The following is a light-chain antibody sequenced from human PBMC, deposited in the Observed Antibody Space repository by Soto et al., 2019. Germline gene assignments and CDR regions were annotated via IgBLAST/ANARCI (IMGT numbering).Light chain of an antibody. Sequence: EVVMTQSPATLSVSPGERATLSCRASQSISSNLAWYQQKPCQAPRLLIYGASTRATGIPARFSGSGSGTEFTFTISSLQSEDFAVYYCQQYNNWPPWTFGQGTKVEIK. V-gene: IGKV3-15*01. CDR3: QQYNNWPPWT. J-gene: IGKJ1*01. CDR1: QSISSN. CDR2: GAS.